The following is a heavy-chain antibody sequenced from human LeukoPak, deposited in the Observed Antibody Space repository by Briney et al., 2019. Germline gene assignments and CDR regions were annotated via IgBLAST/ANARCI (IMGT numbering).Heavy chain of an antibody. Sequence: PAGSLRLSCAASGFTLSKHDVHWVRQVPGKGLEWISAINVAGDTYYSDSVKGRFTVSRDNARNSVHLQMTSLRAGDTAVYHCTREPDVWGTWYFDLWGRGTQVTVSS. CDR1: GFTLSKHD. D-gene: IGHD1-7*01. V-gene: IGHV3-13*01. CDR2: INVAGDT. CDR3: TREPDVWGTWYFDL. J-gene: IGHJ2*01.